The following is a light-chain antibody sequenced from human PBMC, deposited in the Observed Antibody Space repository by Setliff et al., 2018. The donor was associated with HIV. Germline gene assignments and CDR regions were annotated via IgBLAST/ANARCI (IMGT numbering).Light chain of an antibody. CDR1: QAVNNK. CDR3: LQYYDGPRT. J-gene: IGKJ1*01. V-gene: IGKV3-15*01. CDR2: DAS. Sequence: VVTKSPDTLYVSPGETVTLSCTTSQAVNNKVAWYLHRPGQGPKLRIYDASFRAADVPARFSGSWSGTGYTLAIASLQSDDFGIYYCLQYYDGPRTFGQGTKVDIK.